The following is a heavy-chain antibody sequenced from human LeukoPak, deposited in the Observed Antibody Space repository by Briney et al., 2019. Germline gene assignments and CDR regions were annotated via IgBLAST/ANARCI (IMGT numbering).Heavy chain of an antibody. D-gene: IGHD3-10*01. CDR2: INPSGGST. Sequence: ASVKVSCKASGGSFRDYCISWVRQAPGQGLEWMGLINPSGGSTNYAQKFQGRVTMTRDTSTSTVYMELSSLRSEDTAVYYCARGPSITMVRGGQWYYYMDVWGKGTTVTISS. V-gene: IGHV1-46*01. CDR1: GGSFRDYC. CDR3: ARGPSITMVRGGQWYYYMDV. J-gene: IGHJ6*03.